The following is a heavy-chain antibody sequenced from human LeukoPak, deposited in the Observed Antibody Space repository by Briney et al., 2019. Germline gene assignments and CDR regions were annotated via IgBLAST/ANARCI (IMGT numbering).Heavy chain of an antibody. D-gene: IGHD3-10*01. V-gene: IGHV3-11*04. Sequence: GGSLRLSCAASGFTFSDYYMSWIRQAPGKGLEWVSYISSSGSTIYYADSVKGRFTISRDNAKNSLYLQMNSLRAEDTAVYYCARETITMVRGAHYYYYYMDVWGKGTTVTVSS. CDR3: ARETITMVRGAHYYYYYMDV. J-gene: IGHJ6*03. CDR2: ISSSGSTI. CDR1: GFTFSDYY.